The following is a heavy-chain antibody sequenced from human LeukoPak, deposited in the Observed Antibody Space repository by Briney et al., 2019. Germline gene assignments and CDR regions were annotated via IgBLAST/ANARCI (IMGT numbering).Heavy chain of an antibody. CDR1: GGSISSGSYY. J-gene: IGHJ6*03. CDR2: IYTSGST. Sequence: SSETLSLTCTVSGGSISSGSYYWTWIRQPAGKGLEWIGRIYTSGSTNYNPSLKSRVTISVDTSKNQFSLKLSSVTAADTAVYYCAREANYDFWSGSTSYMDVWGKGTTVTVSS. CDR3: AREANYDFWSGSTSYMDV. V-gene: IGHV4-61*02. D-gene: IGHD3-3*01.